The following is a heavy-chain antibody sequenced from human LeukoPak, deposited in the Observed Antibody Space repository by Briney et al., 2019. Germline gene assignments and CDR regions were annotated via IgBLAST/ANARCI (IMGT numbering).Heavy chain of an antibody. V-gene: IGHV3-11*01. Sequence: GGSLRLSCAASGFTVSSNYMSWVRQAPGKGLEWVSYISSSGSTIYYADPVKGRFTISRDNAKNSLYLQMNSLRAEDTAVYYCASGGYFDWLPPTNWGQGTLVTVSS. CDR3: ASGGYFDWLPPTN. J-gene: IGHJ4*02. CDR2: ISSSGSTI. D-gene: IGHD3-9*01. CDR1: GFTVSSNY.